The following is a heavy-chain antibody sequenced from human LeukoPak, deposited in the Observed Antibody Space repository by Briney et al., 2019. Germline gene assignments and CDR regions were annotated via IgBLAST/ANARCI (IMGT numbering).Heavy chain of an antibody. D-gene: IGHD6-13*01. CDR1: GYTFTSYG. V-gene: IGHV1-18*01. Sequence: ASVKVSCKASGYTFTSYGIGWVRQAPGQGLEWMGWISAYNHNTNYAQRFQGRVTMTTDTSTSTAYMELRSLRSDDTAVYYCARGKVPIAAGDLFDYWGQGTLVTVSS. CDR3: ARGKVPIAAGDLFDY. J-gene: IGHJ4*02. CDR2: ISAYNHNT.